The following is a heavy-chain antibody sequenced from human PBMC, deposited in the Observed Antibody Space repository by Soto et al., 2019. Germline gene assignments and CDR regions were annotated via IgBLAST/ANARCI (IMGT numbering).Heavy chain of an antibody. J-gene: IGHJ4*02. CDR3: ARGGGESYYYDSSGYRGGDY. Sequence: QVQLQESGPGLVKPSQTLSLTCTVSGGSISSGDYYWSWIRQPPGKGLEWIGYIYYSGSTYYNPSLKSRVTLSVDTSKNQFSLKLSSVTAADTAVYYCARGGGESYYYDSSGYRGGDYWGQGTLVTVSS. D-gene: IGHD3-22*01. V-gene: IGHV4-30-4*01. CDR2: IYYSGST. CDR1: GGSISSGDYY.